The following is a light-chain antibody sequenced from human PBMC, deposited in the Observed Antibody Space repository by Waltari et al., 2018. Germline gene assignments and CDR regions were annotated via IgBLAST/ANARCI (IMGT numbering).Light chain of an antibody. CDR2: EVT. V-gene: IGLV2-23*02. CDR3: CSYAGRNTLV. J-gene: IGLJ3*02. Sequence: QSALTQPASVSGSPGQSITISCTGTNSDVGSYNLVCCLQQHPGNATKLMIYEVTTRPSGVSSRFSGSKSGNTASLTISGLQAEDEADYYCCSYAGRNTLVFGGGTKLTVL. CDR1: NSDVGSYNL.